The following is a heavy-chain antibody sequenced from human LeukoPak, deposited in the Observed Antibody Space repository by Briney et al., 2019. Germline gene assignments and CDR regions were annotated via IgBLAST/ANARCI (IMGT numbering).Heavy chain of an antibody. CDR3: ARDVGPHYVDY. D-gene: IGHD3-16*01. V-gene: IGHV3-48*03. CDR1: GFTLSSYE. Sequence: PGGSLRLSCAASGFTLSSYEINWVRQAPGKGLEWVAYISIRGTTRYYADSVKGRFAISRDSAKNSLFLQMNSLRAEDTAVYYCARDVGPHYVDYWGQGTLVTVSS. CDR2: ISIRGTTR. J-gene: IGHJ4*02.